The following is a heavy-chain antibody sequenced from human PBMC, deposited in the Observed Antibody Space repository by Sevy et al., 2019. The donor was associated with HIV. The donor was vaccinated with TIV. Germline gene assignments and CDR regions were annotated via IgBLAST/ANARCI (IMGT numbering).Heavy chain of an antibody. Sequence: GGSLRLSCAASGFTFFSHVMSWVRQAPGKGLEWVSGLSGSGGTTYYADSVKGRFSISRDNSKNKLYLQMSSLRIEDTAVYYWATGTTDSSISCVFDVWGQGTMVTVSS. J-gene: IGHJ3*01. CDR3: ATGTTDSSISCVFDV. CDR2: LSGSGGTT. CDR1: GFTFFSHV. V-gene: IGHV3-23*01. D-gene: IGHD6-13*01.